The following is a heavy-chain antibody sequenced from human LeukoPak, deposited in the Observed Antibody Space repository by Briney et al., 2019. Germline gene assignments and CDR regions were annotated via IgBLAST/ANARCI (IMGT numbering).Heavy chain of an antibody. J-gene: IGHJ4*02. V-gene: IGHV2-5*02. CDR1: GFSLSTTGVG. CDR2: IYWDDDK. Sequence: SGPTLVNPTQTLTLTCTFSGFSLSTTGVGVGWIRQPPGKALEWLALIYWDDDKRYSPSLKSRLTITKDTSKNQVVLTMTNMDPVDTATYYCARETPRYYYDSSGYYYLDYWGQGTLVTVSS. D-gene: IGHD3-22*01. CDR3: ARETPRYYYDSSGYYYLDY.